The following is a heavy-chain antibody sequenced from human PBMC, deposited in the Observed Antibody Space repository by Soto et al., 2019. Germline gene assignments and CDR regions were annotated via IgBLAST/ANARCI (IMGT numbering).Heavy chain of an antibody. CDR1: GFTFTSYA. V-gene: IGHV3-23*01. CDR3: AKVQNYDFWSGYYLGFWFDP. D-gene: IGHD3-3*01. Sequence: GGSLRLSCAASGFTFTSYAMNWVRQAPGKGLEWVSGIGGSGGSTYYADSVKGRFTISRDNSKNTLYLQMNSLRAEDTAVYYCAKVQNYDFWSGYYLGFWFDPWGQGTLVT. CDR2: IGGSGGST. J-gene: IGHJ5*02.